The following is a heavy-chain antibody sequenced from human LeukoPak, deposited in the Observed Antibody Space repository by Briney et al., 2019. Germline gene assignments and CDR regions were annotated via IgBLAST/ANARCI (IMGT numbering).Heavy chain of an antibody. CDR2: ISSSSSYI. J-gene: IGHJ4*02. CDR1: GFTFSSYS. Sequence: PGGSLRLSCAASGFTFSSYSMNWVRQAPGKGLEWVSSISSSSSYIYYADSVKGRFTISRDNAKSSLYLQMNSLRAEDTAVYYCARADSGYDDFSCVHWGQGTLVTVSS. V-gene: IGHV3-21*01. CDR3: ARADSGYDDFSCVH. D-gene: IGHD5-12*01.